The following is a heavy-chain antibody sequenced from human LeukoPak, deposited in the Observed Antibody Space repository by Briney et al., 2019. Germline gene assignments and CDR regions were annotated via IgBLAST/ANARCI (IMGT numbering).Heavy chain of an antibody. CDR2: IYYSGST. V-gene: IGHV4-59*01. CDR3: ARGSRQFDY. J-gene: IGHJ4*02. Sequence: RTSKTLSLTCAASGGSISSYYWRWIRQPPGKGLEWIGYIYYSGSTNYNPSLKSRVTISVDMSKNYFALKLSSVTAADTAVYYCARGSRQFDYWGQGTLVTVSS. CDR1: GGSISSYY.